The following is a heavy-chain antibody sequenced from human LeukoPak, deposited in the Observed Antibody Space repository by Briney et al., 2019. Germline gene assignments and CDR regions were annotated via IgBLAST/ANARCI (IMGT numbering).Heavy chain of an antibody. V-gene: IGHV3-21*01. CDR2: ISSSSSYI. Sequence: PGGSLRLSCAASGFTFSSYSMNWARQAPGKGLEWVSSISSSSSYIYYADSVKGRFTISRDNAKNSLYLQMNSLRAEDTAVYYCARAEMANSWDYMDVWGKGTTVTVSS. CDR3: ARAEMANSWDYMDV. D-gene: IGHD5-24*01. CDR1: GFTFSSYS. J-gene: IGHJ6*03.